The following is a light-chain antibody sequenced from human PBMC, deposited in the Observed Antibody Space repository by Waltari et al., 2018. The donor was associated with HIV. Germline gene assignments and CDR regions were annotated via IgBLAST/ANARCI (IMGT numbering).Light chain of an antibody. V-gene: IGLV1-40*01. CDR3: QSYDMSQSGSLV. J-gene: IGLJ2*01. CDR1: RSNIGAGFV. Sequence: QSVLTQPLSASGAPGQRVTIACTGTRSNIGAGFVVHWSQQIQGNAPKLLIHDNNIPPSGVPDRFSGSKSGTSASLAITGLQSEDEADYYCQSYDMSQSGSLVFGGGTKLTVL. CDR2: DNN.